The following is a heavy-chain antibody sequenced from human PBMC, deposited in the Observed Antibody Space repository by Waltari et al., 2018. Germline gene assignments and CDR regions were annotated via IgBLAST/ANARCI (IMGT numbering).Heavy chain of an antibody. J-gene: IGHJ4*02. Sequence: QVQLVESGGGVVQPGGSLRLSCAASGSTLSTYGLHWACQARGKGLEWVAFIRYDGSNKYSADSVKGRFTISRDNSKNTLYLQMNSLRAEDTAVYYCAKDRRGGSYYDYWGQGALVTVSS. CDR3: AKDRRGGSYYDY. CDR2: IRYDGSNK. V-gene: IGHV3-30*02. CDR1: GSTLSTYG. D-gene: IGHD1-26*01.